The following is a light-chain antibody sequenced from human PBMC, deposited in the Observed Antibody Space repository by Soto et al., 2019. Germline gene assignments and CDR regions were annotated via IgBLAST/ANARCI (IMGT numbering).Light chain of an antibody. J-gene: IGKJ5*01. CDR3: QQLNSYPIT. Sequence: DIQLTQSPSFLSASVGDRVTITCRASQGLSSDLAWYQQKPGRAPKPLIYGASTWQSGVPSRFTGSGSGTEFTLTISSLQPEDFATYYCQQLNSYPITFGQGTRLEIK. V-gene: IGKV1-9*01. CDR2: GAS. CDR1: QGLSSD.